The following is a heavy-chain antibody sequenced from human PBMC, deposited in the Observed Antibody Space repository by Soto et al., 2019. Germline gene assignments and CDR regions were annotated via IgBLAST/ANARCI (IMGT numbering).Heavy chain of an antibody. CDR3: AKDSGLLWFGGWFDP. J-gene: IGHJ5*02. V-gene: IGHV3-23*01. CDR2: ISGTGGST. CDR1: GLTFNNYA. Sequence: PGGSLRLSCAASGLTFNNYAMNWVRQAPGKGLEWVATISGTGGSTYYADSVKGRFTISRDNSKNTLYLQMNSLRVEDTAVYYCAKDSGLLWFGGWFDPWGQGTLVTVSS. D-gene: IGHD3-10*01.